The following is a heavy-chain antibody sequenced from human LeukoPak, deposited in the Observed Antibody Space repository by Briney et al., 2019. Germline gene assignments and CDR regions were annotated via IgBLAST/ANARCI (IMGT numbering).Heavy chain of an antibody. Sequence: SVKVSCKASGGTFSSYAISWVRQAPGQGLEWMGGIIPIFGTANYAQKFQGRVTITTDESTSTAYMELSSLRSEDTAVYYCARGELSVGALDRTPYNWFDPWGQGTLVTVSS. CDR1: GGTFSSYA. CDR3: ARGELSVGALDRTPYNWFDP. V-gene: IGHV1-69*05. D-gene: IGHD1-26*01. CDR2: IIPIFGTA. J-gene: IGHJ5*02.